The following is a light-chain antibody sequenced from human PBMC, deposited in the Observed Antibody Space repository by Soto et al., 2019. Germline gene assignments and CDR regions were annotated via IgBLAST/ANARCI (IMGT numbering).Light chain of an antibody. CDR2: LNSDGSH. CDR1: SGHSSYA. J-gene: IGLJ2*01. V-gene: IGLV4-69*01. Sequence: QLVLTQSPSASASLGASVKLTCTLSSGHSSYASAWHQQQPEKGPRYLMKLNSDGSHNKGDGIPDRFSGSSSGAERYLTISSLQSEDEADYYCQTWGTGTLVFGGGTKLTVL. CDR3: QTWGTGTLV.